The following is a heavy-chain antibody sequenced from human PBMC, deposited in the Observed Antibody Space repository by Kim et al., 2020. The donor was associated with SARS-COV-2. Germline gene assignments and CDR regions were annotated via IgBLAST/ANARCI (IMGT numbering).Heavy chain of an antibody. V-gene: IGHV1-46*01. J-gene: IGHJ1*01. D-gene: IGHD2-2*01. CDR3: VRGGMLVPPTSKIPFQY. CDR2: INPGGGAT. CDR1: GYTFTNFY. Sequence: ASVKVSCKASGYTFTNFYMHWVRQAPGPGLEWLGSINPGGGATDSPQRFRGRVTMTRDTSTSTFYMELASLTSDDTAVYYCVRGGMLVPPTSKIPFQYWG.